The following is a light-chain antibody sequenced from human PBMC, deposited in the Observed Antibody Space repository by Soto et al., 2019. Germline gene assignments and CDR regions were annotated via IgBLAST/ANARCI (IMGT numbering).Light chain of an antibody. Sequence: GDRVPITCRASRGISSALAWYQQRPGKPPKLLIYDGSSLESGVPSRFSGSGSGTDFTLTISGLQPEDFATYYCQQFSGYPRTFGQGTNLEIK. CDR1: RGISSA. J-gene: IGKJ2*01. CDR2: DGS. CDR3: QQFSGYPRT. V-gene: IGKV1-13*02.